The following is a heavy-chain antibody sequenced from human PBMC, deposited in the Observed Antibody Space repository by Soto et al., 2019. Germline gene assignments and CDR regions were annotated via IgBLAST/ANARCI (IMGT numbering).Heavy chain of an antibody. J-gene: IGHJ4*02. V-gene: IGHV4-59*01. Sequence: PSETLSLTCTVSGGSISSYYWSWIRQPPGKGLEWIGYIYYSGSTNYNPSLKSRVTISVDTSKNQFSLKLSSVTAADTAVYYCATGMDYYDSSGYYLVAAFDYWGQGTLVTVSS. CDR1: GGSISSYY. D-gene: IGHD3-22*01. CDR2: IYYSGST. CDR3: ATGMDYYDSSGYYLVAAFDY.